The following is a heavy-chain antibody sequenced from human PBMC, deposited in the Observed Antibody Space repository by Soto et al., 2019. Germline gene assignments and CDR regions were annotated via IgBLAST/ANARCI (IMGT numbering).Heavy chain of an antibody. CDR1: GGSFSGYY. CDR3: ARGSWAVRFDQ. CDR2: INHSGST. D-gene: IGHD2-8*01. Sequence: QVHLQQWGAGLLKPSETLSLTCAVYGGSFYGGSFSGYYWSWIRQTPGKGLEWIGEINHSGSTNYSQPLQSRVTISIDTSKHQFSLKLSSVTAADTATYYCARGSWAVRFDQWGQGTLVAISS. J-gene: IGHJ4*02. V-gene: IGHV4-34*02.